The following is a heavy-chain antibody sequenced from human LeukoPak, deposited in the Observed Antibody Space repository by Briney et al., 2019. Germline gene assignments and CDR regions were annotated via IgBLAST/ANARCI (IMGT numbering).Heavy chain of an antibody. Sequence: ASVKVSCKASGYTFTSSYMHWVRQAPGQGLEWMGIINPSGGSTSYAQKFQGRVTMTRDTSTSTVYMELSSLRSEDTAVYSCARVGGGTLYYFDYWGQGTLVTVSS. CDR1: GYTFTSSY. CDR2: INPSGGST. V-gene: IGHV1-46*01. D-gene: IGHD2-15*01. CDR3: ARVGGGTLYYFDY. J-gene: IGHJ4*02.